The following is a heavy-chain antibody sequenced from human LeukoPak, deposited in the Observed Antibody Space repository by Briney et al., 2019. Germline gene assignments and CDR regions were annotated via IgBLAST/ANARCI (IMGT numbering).Heavy chain of an antibody. CDR3: ARDLGFGATMVRGVMKYYFDY. CDR1: GGTFSSYA. V-gene: IGHV1-69*04. D-gene: IGHD3-10*01. CDR2: IIPILGIA. Sequence: SVKVSCKASGGTFSSYAISWVRQAPGQGLEWMGRIIPILGIANYAQKFQGRVTITADKSTSTAYMELSSLRSEDMAVYYCARDLGFGATMVRGVMKYYFDYWGQGTLVTVSS. J-gene: IGHJ4*02.